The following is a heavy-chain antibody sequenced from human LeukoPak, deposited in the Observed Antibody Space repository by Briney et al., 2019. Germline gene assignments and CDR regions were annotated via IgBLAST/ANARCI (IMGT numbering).Heavy chain of an antibody. CDR1: GGSISSSSYY. V-gene: IGHV4-39*07. J-gene: IGHJ4*02. D-gene: IGHD6-25*01. CDR2: IYYSGST. Sequence: SETLSLTCTVSGGSISSSSYYWGWVRQPPGKGLEWIGSIYYSGSTYYNPSLKSRVTISVDTSKNQFSLKLSSVTAADTAVYYCARDNFGSGFDYWGQGTLVTASS. CDR3: ARDNFGSGFDY.